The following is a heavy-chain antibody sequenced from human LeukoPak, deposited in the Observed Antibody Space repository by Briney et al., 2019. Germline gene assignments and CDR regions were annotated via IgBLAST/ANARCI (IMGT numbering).Heavy chain of an antibody. D-gene: IGHD3-16*01. V-gene: IGHV4-59*02. CDR2: GSSGGTT. CDR1: GASVNDYF. Sequence: SETLSLSCTVSGASVNDYFWSWIRRPPGRGLEWIGHGSSGGTTEYSPSLKGRVTISLDASNNKVSLSLTSSTAADTAVYYCAREIVLMMSDVASPYYMDVWGRGTTVIVAS. CDR3: AREIVLMMSDVASPYYMDV. J-gene: IGHJ6*03.